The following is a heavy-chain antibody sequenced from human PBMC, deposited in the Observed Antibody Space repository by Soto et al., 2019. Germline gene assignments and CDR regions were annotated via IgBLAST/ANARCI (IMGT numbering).Heavy chain of an antibody. Sequence: SETLSLPCAVHGGSCSGYYWSWIRQPPGKGLEWIGEINLSGSTNHNPSRKSRVTISVDTSKNQFSLKLTSVTAADTAVYYGAGVVPFDIGDKKYYGLDVWGQGITVTVSS. J-gene: IGHJ6*02. V-gene: IGHV4-34*01. D-gene: IGHD2-2*01. CDR3: AGVVPFDIGDKKYYGLDV. CDR1: GGSCSGYY. CDR2: INLSGST.